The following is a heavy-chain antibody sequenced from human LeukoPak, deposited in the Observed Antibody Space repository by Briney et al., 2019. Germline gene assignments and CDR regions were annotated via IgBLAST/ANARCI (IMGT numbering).Heavy chain of an antibody. J-gene: IGHJ4*02. D-gene: IGHD6-19*01. Sequence: SVKVSCNASGGTFSSYTISWVRQAPGQGLEWMGRITPILGIANYAQKFQGRVTITVDKSTSTAYMELSSLRSEDTAVYYCARDWSPIAVAGTGDYWGQGTLVTVSS. V-gene: IGHV1-69*04. CDR2: ITPILGIA. CDR3: ARDWSPIAVAGTGDY. CDR1: GGTFSSYT.